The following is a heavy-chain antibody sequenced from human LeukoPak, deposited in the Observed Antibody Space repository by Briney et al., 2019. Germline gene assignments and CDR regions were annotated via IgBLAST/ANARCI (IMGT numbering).Heavy chain of an antibody. CDR2: INPNSGGT. CDR3: ARGIAAAGGRWFDP. V-gene: IGHV1-2*02. CDR1: GYTFTDYY. J-gene: IGHJ5*02. Sequence: AASVKVSCKASGYTFTDYYMHWVRQAPGQGLEWMGWINPNSGGTNYAQQFQGRVTMTRDTSISTAYMELSNLRSDDTAVYYCARGIAAAGGRWFDPRGQGTLVTVSS. D-gene: IGHD6-13*01.